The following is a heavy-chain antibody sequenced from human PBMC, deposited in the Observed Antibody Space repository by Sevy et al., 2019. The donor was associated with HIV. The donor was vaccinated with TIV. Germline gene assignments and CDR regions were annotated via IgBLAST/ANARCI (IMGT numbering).Heavy chain of an antibody. J-gene: IGHJ4*02. D-gene: IGHD3-22*01. CDR3: ARQGASSCYFYFDS. Sequence: SGTLSLTCTVSGGSISSGDYYWSWIRQPPGKGLEWIGYIFYSGSTYFNPSLKSRFTISLDTSKSQFSLRLSCVTAADTAVFYCARQGASSCYFYFDSWGQGTLVTVSS. V-gene: IGHV4-30-4*01. CDR1: GGSISSGDYY. CDR2: IFYSGST.